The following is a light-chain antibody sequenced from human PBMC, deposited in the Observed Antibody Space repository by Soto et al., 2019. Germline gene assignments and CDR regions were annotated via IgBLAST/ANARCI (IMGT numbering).Light chain of an antibody. CDR3: QQYDNLPFT. CDR1: QDISNY. J-gene: IGKJ3*01. Sequence: DIRMTHSQSSLSASVEDRVTITCQASQDISNYLNWYQQKPGKAPKLLIYFASNLETGVPSRFSGSGSGTDFTFTISSLQPEDIATYYCQQYDNLPFTFGPGTKVDIK. CDR2: FAS. V-gene: IGKV1-33*01.